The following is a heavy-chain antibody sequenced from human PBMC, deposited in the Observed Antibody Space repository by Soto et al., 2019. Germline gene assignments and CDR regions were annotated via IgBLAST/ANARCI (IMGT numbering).Heavy chain of an antibody. V-gene: IGHV3-23*01. J-gene: IGHJ6*02. CDR3: AKGPTIFGVVISYSFYYGLDV. D-gene: IGHD3-3*01. CDR1: RLTFSSYA. CDR2: ISSSGTST. Sequence: EVQLLESGGGLVQPGGSLRLSCAASRLTFSSYAMSWVRQAPGKGLEWVSAISSSGTSTYSADSVKGRFTISRDNSKNTLYLQMNSLRAEDTAVYYCAKGPTIFGVVISYSFYYGLDVWDQGTTVTVSS.